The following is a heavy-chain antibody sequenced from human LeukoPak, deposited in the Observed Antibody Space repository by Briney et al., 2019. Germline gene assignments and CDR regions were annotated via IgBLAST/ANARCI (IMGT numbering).Heavy chain of an antibody. CDR1: GFTFSSYA. J-gene: IGHJ4*02. CDR2: VSGSGAHT. V-gene: IGHV3-23*01. D-gene: IGHD5-12*01. CDR3: ARDRSGYSGYDFFDY. Sequence: GGSLRLSCAASGFTFSSYAMTWVRQAPGKGLQWVSAVSGSGAHTYYADSVKGRFTISRDNAKNSLYLQMNSLRAEDTAVYYCARDRSGYSGYDFFDYWGQGALVTVSS.